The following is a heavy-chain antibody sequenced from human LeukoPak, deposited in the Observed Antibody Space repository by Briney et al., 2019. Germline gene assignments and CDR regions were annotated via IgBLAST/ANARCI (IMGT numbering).Heavy chain of an antibody. J-gene: IGHJ4*02. CDR2: IYPTNSDT. D-gene: IGHD6-19*01. Sequence: GESLKISCKGSGYTFINYWIAWVRQMPGKGLEWMGIIYPTNSDTKYSPSFQGQVTISVDKSISTAYLQWNSLKAPDTAMYFCVRQDGCAWYYFDNWGQGTLVTVSS. V-gene: IGHV5-51*01. CDR1: GYTFINYW. CDR3: VRQDGCAWYYFDN.